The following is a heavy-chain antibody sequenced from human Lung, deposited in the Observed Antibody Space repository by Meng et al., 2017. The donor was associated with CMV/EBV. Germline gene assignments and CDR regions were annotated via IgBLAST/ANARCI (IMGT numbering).Heavy chain of an antibody. J-gene: IGHJ5*02. V-gene: IGHV3-23*01. Sequence: GGSLRLXXAASGFTFSSYAMSWVRQAPGKGLEWVSAISGSGGSTYYADSVKGRFTISRDNSKNTLYLQMNSLRAVDTAVYYCAKDQSSWYGTGDDNWFDPWGQGTLVTVSS. D-gene: IGHD6-13*01. CDR2: ISGSGGST. CDR1: GFTFSSYA. CDR3: AKDQSSWYGTGDDNWFDP.